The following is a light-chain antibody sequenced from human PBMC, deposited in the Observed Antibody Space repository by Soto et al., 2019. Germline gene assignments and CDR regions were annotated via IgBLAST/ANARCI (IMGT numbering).Light chain of an antibody. Sequence: DIQLTQSPSFLSASVGDRVTITCRASRAISSYLAGYQQRPGEAPKLLIFAASTLQSGVPSRFSGSGSGTEVTLTISSLQPEDFATYYCQQFNDYPLTFGGGTKVEIK. CDR1: RAISSY. CDR3: QQFNDYPLT. J-gene: IGKJ4*01. CDR2: AAS. V-gene: IGKV1-9*01.